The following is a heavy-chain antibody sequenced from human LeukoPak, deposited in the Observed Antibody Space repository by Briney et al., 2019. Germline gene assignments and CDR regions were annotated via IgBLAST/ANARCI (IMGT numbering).Heavy chain of an antibody. CDR2: IRYDGSNK. CDR3: AKRGNYSNFNYYYYMDV. J-gene: IGHJ6*03. V-gene: IGHV3-30*02. D-gene: IGHD4-11*01. CDR1: GFTFSSYG. Sequence: GGSLRLSCAASGFTFSSYGMHWVRQAPGKGLEWVAFIRYDGSNKYYADSVKGRFTISRDNSKNTLYLQMNSLRAEDTAVYYCAKRGNYSNFNYYYYMDVWGKGTTVTVSS.